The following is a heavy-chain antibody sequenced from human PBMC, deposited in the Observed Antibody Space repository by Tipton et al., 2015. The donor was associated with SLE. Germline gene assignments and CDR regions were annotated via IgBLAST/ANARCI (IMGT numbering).Heavy chain of an antibody. CDR2: IYYSGST. J-gene: IGHJ4*02. D-gene: IGHD4-17*01. Sequence: TLSLTCTVSGGSISSGGYYWSWIRQHPGKGLEWLGYIYYSGSTYYNPSLKSRVTISVDTSKNQFSLRLSSVTAADTAVYYCARVPAKSYGFDYCGQGTLVTVSS. CDR1: GGSISSGGYY. CDR3: ARVPAKSYGFDY. V-gene: IGHV4-31*03.